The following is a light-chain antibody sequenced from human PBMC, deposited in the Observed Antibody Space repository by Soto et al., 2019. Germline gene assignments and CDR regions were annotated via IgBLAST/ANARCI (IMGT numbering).Light chain of an antibody. Sequence: DIQRTHSASILSASIGGRVTFTCRASQGISNYLAWYQQKPGKVPKLLIYAASTLQSGVPSRFSGSGSGTDFTLTISSLQPEDVATYYCQKYNSAPRTFGQGTKVDIK. CDR2: AAS. CDR3: QKYNSAPRT. V-gene: IGKV1-27*01. J-gene: IGKJ1*01. CDR1: QGISNY.